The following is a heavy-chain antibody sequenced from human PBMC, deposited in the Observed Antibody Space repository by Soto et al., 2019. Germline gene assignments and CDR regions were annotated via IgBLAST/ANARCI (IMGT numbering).Heavy chain of an antibody. D-gene: IGHD3-10*01. CDR3: ARDWETPDSASSFGGF. Sequence: QVQLVQSGAEVKKPGSSVKVSCKASGGTFSPYTINWVRQAPGQGLEWMGRIIPFLGVTNYAQKFQARVIITADKSKSTAYMEQSGARFEYAAGYSRARDWETPDSASSFGGFWGRGTLIAVSS. J-gene: IGHJ4*02. CDR1: GGTFSPYT. V-gene: IGHV1-69*08. CDR2: IIPFLGVT.